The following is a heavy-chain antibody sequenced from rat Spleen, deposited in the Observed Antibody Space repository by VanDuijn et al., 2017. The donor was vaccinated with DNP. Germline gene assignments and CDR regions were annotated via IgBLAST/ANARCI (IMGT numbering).Heavy chain of an antibody. CDR1: GFTFSNYD. CDR2: ISPSGGST. D-gene: IGHD1-2*01. CDR3: TRSAAGLAY. V-gene: IGHV5S13*01. J-gene: IGHJ3*01. Sequence: EVQLVESGGGLVQPGRSLKLSCAASGFTFSNYDMAWVRQAPTKGLEWVASISPSGGSTYYRDSVKGRFTISRDNVRNTLYLQMNSLRSEDTATYYCTRSAAGLAYWGQGTLVTVSS.